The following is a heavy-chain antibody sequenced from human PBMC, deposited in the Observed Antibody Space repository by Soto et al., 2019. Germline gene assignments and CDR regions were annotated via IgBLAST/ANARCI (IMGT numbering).Heavy chain of an antibody. V-gene: IGHV4-39*01. Sequence: SETLSLTCTVSGGSISSSSYYWGWIRQPPGKGLEWIGSIYYSGSTYYNPSLKSRVTISVDTSKNQFSLKLSSVTAADAAVYFWARPQGAAANNWFDPWGQGTLVTVSS. CDR1: GGSISSSSYY. CDR3: ARPQGAAANNWFDP. CDR2: IYYSGST. J-gene: IGHJ5*02. D-gene: IGHD6-13*01.